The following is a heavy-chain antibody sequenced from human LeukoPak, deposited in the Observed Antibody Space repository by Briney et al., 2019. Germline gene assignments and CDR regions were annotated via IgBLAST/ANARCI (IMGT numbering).Heavy chain of an antibody. CDR3: ATRPSNSYWRPFDY. CDR2: IRSDGTNK. D-gene: IGHD4-23*01. Sequence: PGGSLRLSCAPSGITFSRHVMHWVRQAPGKGLEWVAFIRSDGTNKDYADFLKGRFIISRDNSKNTLYLQMNSLRSEDTAVYFCATRPSNSYWRPFDYWGQGPWSPSPQ. J-gene: IGHJ4*02. CDR1: GITFSRHV. V-gene: IGHV3-30*02.